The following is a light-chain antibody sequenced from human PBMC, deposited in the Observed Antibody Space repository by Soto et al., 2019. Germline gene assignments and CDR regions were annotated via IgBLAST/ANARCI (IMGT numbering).Light chain of an antibody. Sequence: SYELTQPPSVSVSPGQTASITCSGDKLGDKYACWYQQKPGQSPVLVIYQDSKRPSGIPERFSGSNSGNTATLTISGTQAMDEADYYCQAWDSSTKGFGTGTKVTVL. V-gene: IGLV3-1*01. CDR1: KLGDKY. J-gene: IGLJ1*01. CDR2: QDS. CDR3: QAWDSSTKG.